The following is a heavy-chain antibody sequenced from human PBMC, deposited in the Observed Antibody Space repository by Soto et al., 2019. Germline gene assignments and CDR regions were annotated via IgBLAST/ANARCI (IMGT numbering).Heavy chain of an antibody. CDR1: GGTFSSYA. J-gene: IGHJ4*02. CDR3: AVPPDCPYCPIDY. Sequence: SVKVSCKASGGTFSSYAISWVRQAPGQGLEWMGGIIPIFGTANYAQKFQGRVTITADESTSTAYMELSSLRSEDTAVYYCAVPPDCPYCPIDYWGQGTLVTVSS. D-gene: IGHD2-21*02. V-gene: IGHV1-69*13. CDR2: IIPIFGTA.